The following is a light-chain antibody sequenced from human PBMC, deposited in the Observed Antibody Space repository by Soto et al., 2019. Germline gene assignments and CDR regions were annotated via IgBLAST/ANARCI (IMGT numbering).Light chain of an antibody. J-gene: IGKJ3*01. CDR3: QQYGSPPLFT. V-gene: IGKV3-20*01. CDR1: QSVSSSY. Sequence: EIVLTQSPGTMSLSPGERATLSCRASQSVSSSYLAWYQQKPGQAPRLLVYGASSRATGIPDRFSGSGSGTDFTLTISRLEPEDFAVYYCQQYGSPPLFTFGPGTKVDIK. CDR2: GAS.